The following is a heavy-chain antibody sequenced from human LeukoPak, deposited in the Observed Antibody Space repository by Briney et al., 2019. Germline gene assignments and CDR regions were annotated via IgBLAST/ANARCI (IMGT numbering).Heavy chain of an antibody. CDR1: GGSFSGYY. J-gene: IGHJ5*02. D-gene: IGHD2-2*01. Sequence: SETLSLTCAVYGGSFSGYYWSWIRQPPGKGLEWIGEINHSGSTNYNPSLKSRVTITVDTSKNQFSLKLSSVTAADTAVYYCARGPDCSSTSCPPRQAWFDPWGQGTLVTVSS. CDR2: INHSGST. CDR3: ARGPDCSSTSCPPRQAWFDP. V-gene: IGHV4-34*01.